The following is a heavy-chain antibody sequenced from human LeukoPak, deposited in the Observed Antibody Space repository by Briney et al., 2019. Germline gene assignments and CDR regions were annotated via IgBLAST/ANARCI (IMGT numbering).Heavy chain of an antibody. CDR1: GYSISSGYY. Sequence: SETLSLTCTVSGYSISSGYYWGWIRQPPGKGLEWIGSIYHNGSTYYNPSLKSRATISVDTSKNQFSLKLSSVTAADTAVYYCARGGYYDILTGYYTYYFDYWGQGTLVTVSS. V-gene: IGHV4-38-2*02. CDR3: ARGGYYDILTGYYTYYFDY. J-gene: IGHJ4*02. CDR2: IYHNGST. D-gene: IGHD3-9*01.